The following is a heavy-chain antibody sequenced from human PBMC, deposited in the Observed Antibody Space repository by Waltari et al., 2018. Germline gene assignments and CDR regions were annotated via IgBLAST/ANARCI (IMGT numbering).Heavy chain of an antibody. J-gene: IGHJ4*02. D-gene: IGHD3-3*01. V-gene: IGHV3-33*06. CDR1: GFTCSSHG. CDR3: VKEGDFWGSPKYYFDS. Sequence: VQLLESGGAVVQPGRSLRLSCAASGFTCSSHGMDWVRQAPGEGLEWVAVIWYDGSTKYYSDSVKGRFSISRDNDKNMLYLEMKSLSVEDTAVYYCVKEGDFWGSPKYYFDSWGPGTPVTVSS. CDR2: IWYDGSTK.